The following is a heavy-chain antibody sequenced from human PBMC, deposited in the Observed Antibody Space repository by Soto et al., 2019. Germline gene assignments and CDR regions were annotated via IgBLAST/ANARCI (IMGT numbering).Heavy chain of an antibody. CDR1: GGTFSSYA. Sequence: ASVKVSCKASGGTFSSYAISWVRQAPGQGLEWMGGIIPIFGTANYAQKFQGRVTITADKSTSTAYMELSSLRSEDTAVYYCARVITMVRGVTTSPYYYYGMDVWGQGTTVTVS. CDR2: IIPIFGTA. J-gene: IGHJ6*02. CDR3: ARVITMVRGVTTSPYYYYGMDV. D-gene: IGHD3-10*01. V-gene: IGHV1-69*06.